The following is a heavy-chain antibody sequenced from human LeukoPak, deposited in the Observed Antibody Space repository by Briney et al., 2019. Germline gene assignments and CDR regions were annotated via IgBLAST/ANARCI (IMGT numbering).Heavy chain of an antibody. CDR1: GFTLSSYS. J-gene: IGHJ4*02. V-gene: IGHV3-48*04. Sequence: GGSLRLSCAASGFTLSSYSMNWVRQAPGKGLEWVSYISSSSSTIYYADSVKGRFTNSRDNAKNSLYLQMNSLRAEDTAVYYCARDRGGPDFDYWGQGTLVTVSS. CDR2: ISSSSSTI. CDR3: ARDRGGPDFDY. D-gene: IGHD3-10*01.